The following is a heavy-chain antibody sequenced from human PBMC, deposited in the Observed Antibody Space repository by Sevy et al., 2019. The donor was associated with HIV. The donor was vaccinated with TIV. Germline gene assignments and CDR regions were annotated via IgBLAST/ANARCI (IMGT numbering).Heavy chain of an antibody. Sequence: SETLSLTCSVSAGSSSSYYWSWIRQPAGKGLEWIGRLYTSGSTKYNPSLKSRVTMSVDTSKAQFSLKLSSVSAADTAVYYCARGPAGIVGGAQYDYWGQGIPVTVSS. J-gene: IGHJ4*02. D-gene: IGHD1-26*01. CDR2: LYTSGST. CDR1: AGSSSSYY. V-gene: IGHV4-4*07. CDR3: ARGPAGIVGGAQYDY.